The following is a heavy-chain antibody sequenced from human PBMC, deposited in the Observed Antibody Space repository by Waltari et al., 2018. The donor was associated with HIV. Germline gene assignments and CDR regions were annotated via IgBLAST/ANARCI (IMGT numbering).Heavy chain of an antibody. V-gene: IGHV3-23*01. J-gene: IGHJ4*02. CDR1: GFTFGCYA. Sequence: LLESGGNLVQPGGSLTLSCAASGFTFGCYALTWARQAPGKGLEWVSGICGSSGDTRFADSVKGRFTISRDASTVYLSMNRLTAEDTAVYYCAKGGLSGRWLLRRPFYFDYWGQGILVTVSS. CDR2: ICGSSGDT. D-gene: IGHD3-10*01. CDR3: AKGGLSGRWLLRRPFYFDY.